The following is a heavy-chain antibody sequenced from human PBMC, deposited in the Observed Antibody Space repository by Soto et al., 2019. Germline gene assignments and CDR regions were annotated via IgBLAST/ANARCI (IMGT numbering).Heavy chain of an antibody. Sequence: QVQLQESGPGLVKPSGTLSLTCAVSGGSISSSNWWSWVRQPPGKGLEWIGEIYHSGSTNYNPSLKSRVTISVDKSKNQFSRKLSSVTAADTAVYYCARGGGYCSSTSCYGVYYYYYGMDVWGQGTTVTVSS. CDR1: GGSISSSNW. D-gene: IGHD2-2*01. CDR3: ARGGGYCSSTSCYGVYYYYYGMDV. V-gene: IGHV4-4*02. CDR2: IYHSGST. J-gene: IGHJ6*02.